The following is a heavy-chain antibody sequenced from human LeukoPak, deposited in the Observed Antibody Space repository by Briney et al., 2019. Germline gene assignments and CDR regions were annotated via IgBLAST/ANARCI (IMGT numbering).Heavy chain of an antibody. CDR2: MNPNSGNT. D-gene: IGHD3-3*01. V-gene: IGHV1-8*01. CDR3: ARGSRVTIFGVVIKYYYYYMDV. CDR1: GYTFTSYD. Sequence: ASVKVSCKASGYTFTSYDINWVRQATGQGLEWMGWMNPNSGNTGYAQKFQGRVTMTRNTSIRTAYMELSSLRSEDTAVYYCARGSRVTIFGVVIKYYYYYMDVWGKGTTVTVSS. J-gene: IGHJ6*03.